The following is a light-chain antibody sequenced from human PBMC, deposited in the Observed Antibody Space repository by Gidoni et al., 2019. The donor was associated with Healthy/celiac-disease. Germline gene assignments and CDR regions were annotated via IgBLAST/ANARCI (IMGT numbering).Light chain of an antibody. CDR1: QSVSSSY. J-gene: IGKJ5*01. Sequence: VLTQSPGTLSLSPGERATLSCRASQSVSSSYLAWYQQKPGQAPRLLIYGASSSATGIPDRFSGSGSGTDFTLTISRLEPEDFAVYYCQQYGSFATFGQGTRLEIK. V-gene: IGKV3-20*01. CDR3: QQYGSFAT. CDR2: GAS.